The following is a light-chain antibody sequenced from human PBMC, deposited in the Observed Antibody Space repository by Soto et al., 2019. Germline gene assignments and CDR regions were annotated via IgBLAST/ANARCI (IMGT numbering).Light chain of an antibody. CDR3: QQRSNWPPIT. J-gene: IGKJ5*01. CDR2: DAS. V-gene: IGKV3-11*01. Sequence: EIVLTQSPATLSLSPGERATLSCRASQSVSSYLAWYQQKPGQAPRLLIYDASNRATGIPARFSGSGSGTDFTLTISSPESEDFAVYYCQQRSNWPPITFGQGTRLDIK. CDR1: QSVSSY.